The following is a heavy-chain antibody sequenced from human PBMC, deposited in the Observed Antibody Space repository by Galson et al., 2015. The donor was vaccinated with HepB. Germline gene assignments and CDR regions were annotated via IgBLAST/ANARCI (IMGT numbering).Heavy chain of an antibody. CDR2: IGVIGGNI. Sequence: SLRLSCAVSGFTVNSYAMSWVRQAPGKGLEWVSVIGVIGGNIFYADSVKGRFTISRDNSKNALYLQMNSLRPEDTAVYYCAKKGGTYGAFDIWGQGTMVTVSS. D-gene: IGHD3-16*01. J-gene: IGHJ3*02. CDR3: AKKGGTYGAFDI. V-gene: IGHV3-23*01. CDR1: GFTVNSYA.